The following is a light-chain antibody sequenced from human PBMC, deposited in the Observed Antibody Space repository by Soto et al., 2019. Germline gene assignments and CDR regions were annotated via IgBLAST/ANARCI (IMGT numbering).Light chain of an antibody. CDR1: QSLSTRS. Sequence: EIVLTPSPGTLSLSPGAILTLYFRTSQSLSTRSLAWYQQKPGQAPSLLISEASTRAPGTPDRFSGSGSGTDFTLTVSRLEPEDFAVYYCQQYGRSVGFGQGTKVDIK. V-gene: IGKV3-20*01. J-gene: IGKJ1*01. CDR2: EAS. CDR3: QQYGRSVG.